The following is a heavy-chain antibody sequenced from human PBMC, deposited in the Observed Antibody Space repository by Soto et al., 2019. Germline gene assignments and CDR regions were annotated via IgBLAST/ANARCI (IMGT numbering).Heavy chain of an antibody. CDR2: IYHSGST. D-gene: IGHD2-15*01. Sequence: LQLQESGSGLVKPSQTLSLTCAVSAGSISSGGYSWSWIRQPPGKGLEWIGYIYHSGSTYYNPSLKSRGTISVDRSKNQFSLKLSSVTAADTAVYYCARGGDEVGYGMDVWGQGTTVTVSS. V-gene: IGHV4-30-2*01. CDR3: ARGGDEVGYGMDV. J-gene: IGHJ6*02. CDR1: AGSISSGGYS.